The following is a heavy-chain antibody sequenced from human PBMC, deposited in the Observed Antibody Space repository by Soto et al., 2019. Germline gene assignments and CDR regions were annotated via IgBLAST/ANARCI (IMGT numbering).Heavy chain of an antibody. CDR2: ISYDGSNK. Sequence: GGSLRLSCAASGFTFSSYGMHWVRQGPGKGLEWVAVISYDGSNKYYADSVKGRFTISRDNSKNTLYLQMNSLRAEDTAVYYCARDSSGGRYYDSTPHAFDIWGQGTMVT. V-gene: IGHV3-30-3*01. CDR3: ARDSSGGRYYDSTPHAFDI. J-gene: IGHJ3*02. D-gene: IGHD3-22*01. CDR1: GFTFSSYG.